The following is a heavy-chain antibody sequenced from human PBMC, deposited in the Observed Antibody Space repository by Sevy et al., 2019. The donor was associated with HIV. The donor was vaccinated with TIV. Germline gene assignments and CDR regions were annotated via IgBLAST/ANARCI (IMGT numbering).Heavy chain of an antibody. Sequence: GGSLRLSCAASGFTFSSYWMTWVSQAPGKGLEWVANIKQDGSEKYYVDSVKGRFTISRDNAKNSLYLQMNSLRAEDTAIYYCAAGYTSGYLTYWGQGTLVTVSS. CDR2: IKQDGSEK. D-gene: IGHD6-19*01. J-gene: IGHJ4*02. CDR1: GFTFSSYW. CDR3: AAGYTSGYLTY. V-gene: IGHV3-7*01.